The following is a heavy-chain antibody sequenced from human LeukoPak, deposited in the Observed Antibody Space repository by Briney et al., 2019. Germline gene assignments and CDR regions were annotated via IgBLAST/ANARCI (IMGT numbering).Heavy chain of an antibody. CDR3: ASHRGDYATGYFDY. V-gene: IGHV3-30*03. CDR1: GFTFSSYG. D-gene: IGHD1-1*01. CDR2: ISYDGSNK. J-gene: IGHJ4*02. Sequence: GGSLRLSCAASGFTFSSYGMHWVRQAPGKGLEWVAIISYDGSNKYYADSVRGRFTISKDNSQNTLYLQMNSLRAEDTAVYYCASHRGDYATGYFDYWGQGTLVTVSS.